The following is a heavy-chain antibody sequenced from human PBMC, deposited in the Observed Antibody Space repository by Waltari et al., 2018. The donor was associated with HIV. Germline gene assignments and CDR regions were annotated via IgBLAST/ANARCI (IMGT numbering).Heavy chain of an antibody. CDR2: ISSSSSTI. D-gene: IGHD6-6*01. V-gene: IGHV3-48*01. Sequence: EVQLVESGGGLVQPGGSLRLPCAASGFTFLDYSMNWVRQAPGKGLEWVSYISSSSSTIYYADSVKGRFTISRDNAKNSLYLQMNSLRAEDTAVYYCARDPVYSGSSLVYYFDYWGQGTLVTVSS. J-gene: IGHJ4*02. CDR3: ARDPVYSGSSLVYYFDY. CDR1: GFTFLDYS.